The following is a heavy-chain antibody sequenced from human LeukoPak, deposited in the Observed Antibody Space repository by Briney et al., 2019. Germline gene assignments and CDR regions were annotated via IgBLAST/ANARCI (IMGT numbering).Heavy chain of an antibody. Sequence: ASVKVSCKASGYTFTGYYMHGVRQAPGQGLEWMGWINPNSGGTNYAQKFQGRVTMTRDTSISTAYMELSRLRSDDTAVYYCARVLQTMGGGSCYSLRYWGQGTLVTVSS. D-gene: IGHD2-15*01. CDR1: GYTFTGYY. CDR3: ARVLQTMGGGSCYSLRY. J-gene: IGHJ4*02. CDR2: INPNSGGT. V-gene: IGHV1-2*02.